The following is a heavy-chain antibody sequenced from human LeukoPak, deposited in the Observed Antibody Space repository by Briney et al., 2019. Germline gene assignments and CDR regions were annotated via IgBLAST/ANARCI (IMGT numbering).Heavy chain of an antibody. J-gene: IGHJ4*02. CDR2: INPNSGGT. CDR3: ARSDGSGSYSIDY. Sequence: ASVKVSCKASGYTFTGYYMHWVRQAPGQGLEWMGWINPNSGGTNYAQKFQGRVTMTRDTSISTAYMELSRLRFDDTAVYYCARSDGSGSYSIDYWGQGTLVTVSS. V-gene: IGHV1-2*02. D-gene: IGHD3-10*01. CDR1: GYTFTGYY.